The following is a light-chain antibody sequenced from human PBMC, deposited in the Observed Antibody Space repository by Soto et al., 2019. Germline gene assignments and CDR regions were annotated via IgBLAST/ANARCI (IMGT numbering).Light chain of an antibody. J-gene: IGLJ2*01. CDR3: ASYASSNTVL. CDR1: SSDIGGYNY. Sequence: QSVLTQPASVSGSPGQSITISCTGTSSDIGGYNYVSWYQQHTGKAPKLMIYDVSDRPSGVSNRFSGSKSGNTASLTISGLQAEDEADYYCASYASSNTVLFGGGTQLTVL. V-gene: IGLV2-14*03. CDR2: DVS.